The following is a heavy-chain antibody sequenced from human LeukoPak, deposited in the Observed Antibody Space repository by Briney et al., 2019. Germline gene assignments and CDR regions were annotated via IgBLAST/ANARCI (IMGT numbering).Heavy chain of an antibody. Sequence: GGSLRLSCAASGFTFSSYGMHWVRQAPGKGLEWVAVIWYDGSNKYYADSVKGRFTISRDNSKNTLYLQMNSLRAEDTAVYYCARDPGEVTMVRGTFDYWGQGTLVTVSS. CDR1: GFTFSSYG. CDR3: ARDPGEVTMVRGTFDY. V-gene: IGHV3-33*01. CDR2: IWYDGSNK. J-gene: IGHJ4*02. D-gene: IGHD3-10*01.